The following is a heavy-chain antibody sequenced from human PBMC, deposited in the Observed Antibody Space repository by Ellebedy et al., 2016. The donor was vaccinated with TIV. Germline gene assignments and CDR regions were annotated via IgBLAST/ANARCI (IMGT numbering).Heavy chain of an antibody. CDR1: GFTFSNYA. J-gene: IGHJ4*02. Sequence: GESLKISCAASGFTFSNYAMSWVRRSPGKGLDWVSLISGSGEYTYYADSVKGRFTISRDNAKNSLYLQMNSLRAEDTAVYYCARDNGYGDYVGYWGQGTLVTVSS. CDR3: ARDNGYGDYVGY. D-gene: IGHD4-17*01. V-gene: IGHV3-23*01. CDR2: ISGSGEYT.